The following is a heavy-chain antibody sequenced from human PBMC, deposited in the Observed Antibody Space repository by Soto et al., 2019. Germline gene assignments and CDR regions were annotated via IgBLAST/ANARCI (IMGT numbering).Heavy chain of an antibody. J-gene: IGHJ4*02. D-gene: IGHD6-19*01. CDR1: GDSVSSNTAA. Sequence: PSQTLSLTCAISGDSVSSNTAAWNWIRSSPSRVLEWLGRTYYRSNWRHDYAVSVRRRITVNPDTSKNHFSLQLNSVTPDDTAVYYCARGVAGSGFDLWGQGTLVTVSS. V-gene: IGHV6-1*01. CDR2: TYYRSNWRH. CDR3: ARGVAGSGFDL.